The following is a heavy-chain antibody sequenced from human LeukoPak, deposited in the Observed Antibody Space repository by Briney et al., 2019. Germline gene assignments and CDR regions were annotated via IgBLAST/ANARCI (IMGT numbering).Heavy chain of an antibody. CDR2: IYTSGST. CDR1: AGSINSGSYY. D-gene: IGHD2-2*02. J-gene: IGHJ3*02. V-gene: IGHV4-61*09. Sequence: SETLSLTCTVSAGSINSGSYYWNWIRQPAGKGLEWIGHIYTSGSTNYNPSLKSRVTISMDRSKNQFSVKLSSVTATDTAVYYCARSLYGLDSSDIWGQGTMVTVSS. CDR3: ARSLYGLDSSDI.